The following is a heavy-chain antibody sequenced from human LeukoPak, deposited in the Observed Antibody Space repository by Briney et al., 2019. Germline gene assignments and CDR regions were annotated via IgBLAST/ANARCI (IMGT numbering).Heavy chain of an antibody. V-gene: IGHV3-30*04. CDR2: ISYHARDQ. D-gene: IGHD2-8*02. CDR3: AAQPCSGGVCYLDY. CDR1: GYTFSSYA. Sequence: GGSLRLSCAASGYTFSSYAMHWVRQAPGKGLEWVTVISYHARDQFYADSVKGRFTVSRDNSKNTLYLQMNSLRAEDSAVYYCAAQPCSGGVCYLDYWGQGTLVTVSS. J-gene: IGHJ4*02.